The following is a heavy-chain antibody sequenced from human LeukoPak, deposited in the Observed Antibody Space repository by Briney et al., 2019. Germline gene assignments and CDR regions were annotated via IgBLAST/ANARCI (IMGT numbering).Heavy chain of an antibody. J-gene: IGHJ5*02. CDR2: IIPIFGTA. Sequence: SGKVSCKASGGTFSSYAISWVRQAPGQGLEWMGGIIPIFGTANYAQKFQGRVTITADESTSTAYMELSSLRSEDTAVYYCARSANTAMVRGTNSGLDWFDPWGQGTLVTVSS. CDR3: ARSANTAMVRGTNSGLDWFDP. V-gene: IGHV1-69*13. CDR1: GGTFSSYA. D-gene: IGHD5-18*01.